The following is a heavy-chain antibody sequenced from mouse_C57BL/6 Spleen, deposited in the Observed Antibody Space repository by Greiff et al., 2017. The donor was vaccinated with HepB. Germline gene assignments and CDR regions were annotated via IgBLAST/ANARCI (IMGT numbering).Heavy chain of an antibody. J-gene: IGHJ1*03. CDR1: GYTFTEYT. V-gene: IGHV1-62-2*01. Sequence: VQLQQSGAELVKPGASVKLSCKASGYTFTEYTIHWVKQRSGQGLEWIGWFYPGSGSIKYNEKFKDKATLTADKSSSTVYMELSRLTSEDSAVYVCARHNVPHYYGSSYPWYFDVWGTGTTVTVSS. CDR2: FYPGSGSI. CDR3: ARHNVPHYYGSSYPWYFDV. D-gene: IGHD1-1*01.